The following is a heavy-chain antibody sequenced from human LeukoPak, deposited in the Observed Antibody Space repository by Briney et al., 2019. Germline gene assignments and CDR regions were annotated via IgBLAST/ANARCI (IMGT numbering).Heavy chain of an antibody. CDR3: ARRWGYCSSTSCCAYYYFDY. J-gene: IGHJ4*02. CDR2: IYPGDSDT. D-gene: IGHD2-2*01. V-gene: IGHV5-51*01. CDR1: GYSFTSYW. Sequence: GESLKISCKGSGYSFTSYWIGWVRQMPGKGLEWMGIIYPGDSDTRYSPSFQGQVTISADKSISTAYLQWSSLKASDTAMYYCARRWGYCSSTSCCAYYYFDYWGQGTLVTVSS.